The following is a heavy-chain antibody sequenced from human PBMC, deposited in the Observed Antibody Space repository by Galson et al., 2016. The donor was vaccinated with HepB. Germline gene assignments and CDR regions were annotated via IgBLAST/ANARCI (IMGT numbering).Heavy chain of an antibody. Sequence: SVKVSCKASGFSFSSSAVHWVRQTRGQRLERIGWIVVGSGNTNYAQKFQERVTITRVLSSGTAYMELSSLRYEDTAIYYCARARYRGNQIDYWGQGTLVTVSS. CDR1: GFSFSSSA. J-gene: IGHJ4*02. CDR2: IVVGSGNT. CDR3: ARARYRGNQIDY. D-gene: IGHD4-23*01. V-gene: IGHV1-58*01.